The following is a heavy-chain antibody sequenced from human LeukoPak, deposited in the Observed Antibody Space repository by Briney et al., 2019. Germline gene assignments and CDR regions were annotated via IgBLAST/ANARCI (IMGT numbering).Heavy chain of an antibody. J-gene: IGHJ3*02. CDR2: ITSSSSYI. Sequence: PGGSLRLSCVASGFTFSSYSMTWVRQAPGKGLEWVSSITSSSSYIYYADSVKGRFTISRDNARNSLFLQMNSLRAGDTAVYYCARPLRAVPVDAFDIWGQGTMVTVSS. V-gene: IGHV3-21*01. D-gene: IGHD3-10*01. CDR1: GFTFSSYS. CDR3: ARPLRAVPVDAFDI.